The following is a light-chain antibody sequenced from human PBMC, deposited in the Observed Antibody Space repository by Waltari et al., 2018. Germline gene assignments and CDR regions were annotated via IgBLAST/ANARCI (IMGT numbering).Light chain of an antibody. CDR3: QQSYSTVPL. CDR1: QGISSY. Sequence: DIQMTQSPSSLSASVGDRVTITCRASQGISSYLNWYQQKPGKAPKLLIYAASSLQSGVPSRFSGSGSGTDFTLTISSLQPEDFATYYCQQSYSTVPLFGGGTKVEIK. J-gene: IGKJ4*01. V-gene: IGKV1-39*01. CDR2: AAS.